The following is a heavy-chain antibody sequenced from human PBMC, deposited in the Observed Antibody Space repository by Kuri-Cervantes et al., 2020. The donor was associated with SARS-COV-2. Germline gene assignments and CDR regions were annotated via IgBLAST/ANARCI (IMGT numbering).Heavy chain of an antibody. CDR3: ARHPQNYYDYVWGSYRKYYFDY. Sequence: GSLRLSCAVYGGSFSGYYWSWIRQPPGKGLEWIGSIYYSGSTYYNPSLKSRVTISVDTSKNQFSLKLSSVTAADTAVYYCARHPQNYYDYVWGSYRKYYFDYWGQGTLVTVSS. D-gene: IGHD3-16*02. CDR1: GGSFSGYY. V-gene: IGHV4-34*01. J-gene: IGHJ4*02. CDR2: IYYSGST.